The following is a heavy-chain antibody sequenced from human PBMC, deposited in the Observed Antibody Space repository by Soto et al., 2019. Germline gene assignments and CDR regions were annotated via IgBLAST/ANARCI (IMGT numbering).Heavy chain of an antibody. D-gene: IGHD1-26*01. CDR2: ISNSDDVG. J-gene: IGHJ4*02. CDR1: GFNFTKQV. Sequence: EVQVLESGGALVQPTGSLRLSCSASGFNFTKQVINWVRQAPGKGLEWVSSISNSDDVGFYADSVRGRFIVSRDISTNSVFLQMNFLRVEDTAIYYCAKTVGATKLEDYWGQGTLVTVSS. V-gene: IGHV3-23*01. CDR3: AKTVGATKLEDY.